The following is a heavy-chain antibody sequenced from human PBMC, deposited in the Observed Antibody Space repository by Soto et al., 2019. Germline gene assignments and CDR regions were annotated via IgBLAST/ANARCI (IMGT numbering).Heavy chain of an antibody. D-gene: IGHD2-8*02. CDR3: ALHCTGGTSFAY. CDR2: IYAGGDT. CDR1: GFTFSSSY. Sequence: EVQVVESGGGLAQPGGSLRLSCAASGFTFSSSYMSWVRQAPGKRLEWVSVIYAGGDTFYADSVKGSFTISRDNSENTLYIQMYSLRVEDTAVYTSALHCTGGTSFAYWGQGTLVTVSS. J-gene: IGHJ4*02. V-gene: IGHV3-66*01.